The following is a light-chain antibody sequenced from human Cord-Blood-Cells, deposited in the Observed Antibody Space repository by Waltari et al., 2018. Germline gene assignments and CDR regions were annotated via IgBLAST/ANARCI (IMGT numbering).Light chain of an antibody. J-gene: IGLJ3*02. V-gene: IGLV1-44*01. Sequence: QRVTISCSGSSSNIGSNTVNWYQQLPGTAPKLLIYSNNQRPSGFPDRCSGSKSGTSASLAISGLQSEDEADYYCAAWDDSLNGWVFGGGTKLTVL. CDR3: AAWDDSLNGWV. CDR1: SSNIGSNT. CDR2: SNN.